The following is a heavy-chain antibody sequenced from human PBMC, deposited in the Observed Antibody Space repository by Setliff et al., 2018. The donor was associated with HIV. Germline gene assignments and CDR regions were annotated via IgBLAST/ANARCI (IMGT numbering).Heavy chain of an antibody. V-gene: IGHV4-34*01. J-gene: IGHJ4*02. Sequence: SETLSLTCAVYGGSFSGYYWSWIRQPPGKGLEWIGEINHSGRTTYNPSPQSRIRFSVDASKKQFSLKLFSVTAADTGVYFCARRSDHPDSWGQGTLVTVSS. CDR3: ARRSDHPDS. CDR2: INHSGRT. CDR1: GGSFSGYY. D-gene: IGHD6-6*01.